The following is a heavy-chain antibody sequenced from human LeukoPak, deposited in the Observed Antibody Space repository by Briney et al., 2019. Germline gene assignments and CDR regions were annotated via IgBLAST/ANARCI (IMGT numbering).Heavy chain of an antibody. Sequence: SETLSLTYAVSGASINTHYWSWIRQPPGKGLEGVGYILDTVTTKDNPSLTSRFTLSADQSKNQSSLRLTSVPAADTAVYYCATIKRGNIFGYFDFWGQGIPVTVSS. CDR3: ATIKRGNIFGYFDF. V-gene: IGHV4-59*11. D-gene: IGHD3-3*02. J-gene: IGHJ4*02. CDR2: ILDTVTT. CDR1: GASINTHY.